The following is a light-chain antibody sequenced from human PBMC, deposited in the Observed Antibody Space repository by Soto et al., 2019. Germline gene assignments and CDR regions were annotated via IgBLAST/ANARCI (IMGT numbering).Light chain of an antibody. Sequence: QTVVTQEPSLSVSPGGTVTLTCGLKSASVSTTYYPSWYQQTPGQAPRTLIYSTDTRSSGVPDRFSGSILGNKAALTITGAQAEDESDYYCNSQRSSGTRVFGTGTKLTVL. CDR1: SASVSTTYY. CDR3: NSQRSSGTRV. J-gene: IGLJ1*01. V-gene: IGLV8-61*01. CDR2: STD.